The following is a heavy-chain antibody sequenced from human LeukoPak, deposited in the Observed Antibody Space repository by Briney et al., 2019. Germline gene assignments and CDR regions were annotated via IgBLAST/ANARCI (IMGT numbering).Heavy chain of an antibody. D-gene: IGHD2-2*01. V-gene: IGHV3-23*01. CDR2: LNGTGGNT. CDR1: AFTFSSYA. CDR3: ARRALHCSRTSCYYYYYMDV. Sequence: QLGGSLRLSCAASAFTFSSYAMSWVRQAPGKGLEWVSTLNGTGGNTDYADSVKGRFTISRDNSKNTLYLHMNSLRAEDTAVYYCARRALHCSRTSCYYYYYMDVWGKGTTVTVSS. J-gene: IGHJ6*03.